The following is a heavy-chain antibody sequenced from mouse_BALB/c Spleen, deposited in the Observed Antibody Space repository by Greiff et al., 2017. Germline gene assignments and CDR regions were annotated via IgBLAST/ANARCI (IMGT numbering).Heavy chain of an antibody. CDR2: INPSNGRT. V-gene: IGHV1S81*02. D-gene: IGHD1-1*02. Sequence: QVQLQQPGAELVKPGASVKLSCKASGYTFTSYWMHWVKQRPGQGLEWIGEINPSNGRTNYNEKFKSKATLTVDKSSSTAYMQLSSLTSEDSAVYYCARRGHYGPHYYAMDYWGQGTSVTVSS. CDR3: ARRGHYGPHYYAMDY. J-gene: IGHJ4*01. CDR1: GYTFTSYW.